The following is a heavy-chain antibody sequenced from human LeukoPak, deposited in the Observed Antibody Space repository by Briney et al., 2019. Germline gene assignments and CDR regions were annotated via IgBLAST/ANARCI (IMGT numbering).Heavy chain of an antibody. V-gene: IGHV3-64D*06. CDR1: GFTFSSYG. CDR3: VTGLAGYFDY. D-gene: IGHD6-25*01. Sequence: GRSLRLSCAASGFTFSSYGMHWVRQAPGKGLEYVSAISSNGGSTYYADSVKGRFTISRDNSKNTLYLQMSSLRAEDTAVYYCVTGLAGYFDYWGQGTLVTVSS. CDR2: ISSNGGST. J-gene: IGHJ4*02.